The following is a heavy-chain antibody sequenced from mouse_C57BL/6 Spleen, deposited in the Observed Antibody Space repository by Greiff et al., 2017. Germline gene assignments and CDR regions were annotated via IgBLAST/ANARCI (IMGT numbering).Heavy chain of an antibody. Sequence: EVHLVESGGGLVQPGGSLKLSCAASGFTFSDYYMYWVRQTPEKRLEWVAYISNGGGSTYYPDTVKGRFTISRDNAKNTLYLQMSRLKSEDTAMYYCARHQDYFDYWGKGTTLTVSS. D-gene: IGHD3-2*02. J-gene: IGHJ2*01. CDR1: GFTFSDYY. CDR3: ARHQDYFDY. V-gene: IGHV5-12*01. CDR2: ISNGGGST.